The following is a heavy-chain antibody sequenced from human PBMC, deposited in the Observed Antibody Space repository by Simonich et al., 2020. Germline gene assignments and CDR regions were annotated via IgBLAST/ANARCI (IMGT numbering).Heavy chain of an antibody. Sequence: EVQLVESGGVVVQPGGSLRLSCAASGFTFDDYAMHWVRQAPGKGLEWVSLISWDGGSTYYADSVKGRFTISRDNSKNSLYRQMNRLRAEDTALYYCAKARVAARHYYYYGMDVWGQGTTVTVSS. CDR2: ISWDGGST. CDR3: AKARVAARHYYYYGMDV. D-gene: IGHD6-6*01. CDR1: GFTFDDYA. J-gene: IGHJ6*02. V-gene: IGHV3-43D*04.